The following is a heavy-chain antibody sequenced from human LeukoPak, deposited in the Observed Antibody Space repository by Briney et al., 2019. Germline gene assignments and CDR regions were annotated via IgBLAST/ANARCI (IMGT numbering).Heavy chain of an antibody. CDR1: GFTFSSYA. CDR2: INGPGGST. CDR3: AKGFSGTTNFDY. Sequence: PGGSLRLSCAASGFTFSSYAMTWVRQAPGKGLEWVSAINGPGGSTFYADSVEGRFTISRANSKNTLYLQMNSLRADDTAVYYCAKGFSGTTNFDYWGQGTLVTVSS. J-gene: IGHJ4*02. D-gene: IGHD3-10*01. V-gene: IGHV3-23*01.